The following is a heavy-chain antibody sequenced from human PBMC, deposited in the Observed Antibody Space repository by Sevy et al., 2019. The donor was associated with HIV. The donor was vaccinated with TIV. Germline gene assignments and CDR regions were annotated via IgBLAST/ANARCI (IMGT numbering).Heavy chain of an antibody. CDR1: GYTFTSYY. Sequence: ASVKVSCKASGYTFTSYYMHRMRQAPGQGLEWMGIINPSGGSTSYAQKFQGRVTMTRDTSTSTVYMELSSLRSEDTAVYYCARDRGREYSSSWYGGDYWGQGTLVTVSS. V-gene: IGHV1-46*01. J-gene: IGHJ4*02. D-gene: IGHD6-13*01. CDR2: INPSGGST. CDR3: ARDRGREYSSSWYGGDY.